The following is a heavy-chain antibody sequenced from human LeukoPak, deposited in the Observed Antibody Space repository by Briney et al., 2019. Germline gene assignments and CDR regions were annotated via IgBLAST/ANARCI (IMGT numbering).Heavy chain of an antibody. J-gene: IGHJ6*03. D-gene: IGHD5-12*01. Sequence: GGSLRLSCAASGFTFSSYSMNWVRQAPGKGLEWVSYISYSGSTIYYADSVKGRFTISRDNAKNSLYLQMNSLRAEDTAVYYCARDVATTPRRYYYYYYIDVWGKGTTVTVSS. V-gene: IGHV3-48*04. CDR3: ARDVATTPRRYYYYYYIDV. CDR1: GFTFSSYS. CDR2: ISYSGSTI.